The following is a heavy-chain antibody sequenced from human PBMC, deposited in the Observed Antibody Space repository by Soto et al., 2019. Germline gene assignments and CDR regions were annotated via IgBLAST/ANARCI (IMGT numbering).Heavy chain of an antibody. Sequence: PGESLKISCTGSGYSFSTYWIAWVRQMPGKGLEWMGIIYPGDSDTRYSPSFQGQVTISADTSTKTAYLQWSSLKASDTATYYCARLYGMDVWGQGTPVTVSS. CDR1: GYSFSTYW. V-gene: IGHV5-51*01. CDR3: ARLYGMDV. CDR2: IYPGDSDT. J-gene: IGHJ6*02.